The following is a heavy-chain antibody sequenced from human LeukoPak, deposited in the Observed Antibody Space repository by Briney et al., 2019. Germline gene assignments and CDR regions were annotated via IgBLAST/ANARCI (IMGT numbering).Heavy chain of an antibody. J-gene: IGHJ4*02. Sequence: PSETLSLTCTVSGGSISSYYWSWIRQPPGKGLEWIGYIYYSGSTNYNPSLKSRVTISVDTSKNQFSLKLSSVTAAGTAVYYCARGVDYYGVWGQGTLVTVSS. D-gene: IGHD3-10*01. CDR1: GGSISSYY. CDR3: ARGVDYYGV. CDR2: IYYSGST. V-gene: IGHV4-59*08.